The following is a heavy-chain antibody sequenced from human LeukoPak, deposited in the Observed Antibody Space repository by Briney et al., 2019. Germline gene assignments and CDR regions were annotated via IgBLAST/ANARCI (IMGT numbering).Heavy chain of an antibody. Sequence: GGSLRLSCAASGFTFSSYAMSWVRQAPGKGLEWVSAISGSGGSTYYADSVKGRFTISRDNSKNTLYLQMNSLRAEDTAVYYCARERVVVTGREYYFDYWGQGTLVTVSS. J-gene: IGHJ4*02. CDR3: ARERVVVTGREYYFDY. CDR2: ISGSGGST. D-gene: IGHD2-21*02. V-gene: IGHV3-23*01. CDR1: GFTFSSYA.